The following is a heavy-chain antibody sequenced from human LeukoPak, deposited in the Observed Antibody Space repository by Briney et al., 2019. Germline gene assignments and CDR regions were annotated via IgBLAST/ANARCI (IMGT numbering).Heavy chain of an antibody. CDR1: GFTFSDSY. Sequence: GGSLRLSCAASGFTFSDSYMTWVRQAPGKGLEWLSYISGNSGDTNYADSVKGRFTISRDNAKNSLYLQMNSLRAEDTAVYYCARSLLWFGESLSHAFDIWGQGTMVTVSS. V-gene: IGHV3-11*06. CDR3: ARSLLWFGESLSHAFDI. CDR2: ISGNSGDT. J-gene: IGHJ3*02. D-gene: IGHD3-10*01.